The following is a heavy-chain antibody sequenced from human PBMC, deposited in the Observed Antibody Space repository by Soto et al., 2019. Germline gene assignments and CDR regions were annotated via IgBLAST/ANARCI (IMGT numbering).Heavy chain of an antibody. CDR1: GGSMSRYY. Sequence: SETLSLTCTVSGGSMSRYYWTWIRQPPGKGLEWIGNIHYTGSTNYNPSLKSRVTILLGTSTSQFSLKVSSVTAADTAVYYCARGLTISSTDGPLDPWGHGTLVTVSS. CDR2: IHYTGST. CDR3: ARGLTISSTDGPLDP. V-gene: IGHV4-59*01. J-gene: IGHJ5*02. D-gene: IGHD1-1*01.